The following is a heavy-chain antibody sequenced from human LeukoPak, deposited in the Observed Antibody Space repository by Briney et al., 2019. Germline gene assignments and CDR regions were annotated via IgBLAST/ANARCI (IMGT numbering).Heavy chain of an antibody. CDR2: INTNTGNP. Sequence: ASVKVSCKASGGTFSSYAISWVRQAPGQGLEWMGWINTNTGNPTYAQGFTGRFVFSLDTSVSTAYLQISSLKAEDTAVYYCARVISVVPAAKGGAFDIWGQGTMVTVSS. CDR3: ARVISVVPAAKGGAFDI. V-gene: IGHV7-4-1*02. CDR1: GGTFSSYA. D-gene: IGHD2-15*01. J-gene: IGHJ3*02.